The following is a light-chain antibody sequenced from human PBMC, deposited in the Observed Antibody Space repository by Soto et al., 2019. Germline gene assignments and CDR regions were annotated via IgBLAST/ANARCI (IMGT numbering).Light chain of an antibody. CDR1: SSDVGAYNY. V-gene: IGLV2-14*01. CDR3: GSRRSSSPLV. CDR2: EVT. Sequence: QSALTQPASVSGSPGQSITISCTGTSSDVGAYNYVSWYQQHPGKVPRLVIYEVTIRPSGVSNRFSGSKSGNTASLTISGLQAEDEAKYFCGSRRSSSPLVFGGGTKLTVL. J-gene: IGLJ2*01.